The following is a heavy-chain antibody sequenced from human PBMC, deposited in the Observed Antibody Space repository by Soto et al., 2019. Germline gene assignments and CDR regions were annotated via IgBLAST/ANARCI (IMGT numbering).Heavy chain of an antibody. CDR3: ATLVRFDTNWFDP. J-gene: IGHJ5*02. V-gene: IGHV3-30*03. CDR2: ISYDGSNK. CDR1: GFTFSSYG. Sequence: QVQLVESGGGVVQPGRSLRLSCAASGFTFSSYGMHWVRQAPGKGLEWVAVISYDGSNKYYADSVKGRFTISRDNSKNTLYLQMNSLTAEDTAVYYCATLVRFDTNWFDPWGQGTLVTVSS. D-gene: IGHD3-10*01.